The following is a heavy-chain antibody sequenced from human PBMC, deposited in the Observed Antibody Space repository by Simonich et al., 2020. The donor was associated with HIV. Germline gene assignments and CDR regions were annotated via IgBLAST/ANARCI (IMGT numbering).Heavy chain of an antibody. CDR2: RDHSGTT. J-gene: IGHJ3*02. CDR1: GGSFSSYN. D-gene: IGHD5-12*01. V-gene: IGHV4-34*01. CDR3: ARQSGYVDAFDI. Sequence: QVQLQQWGAGLLKPSETLSLTCAVYGGSFSSYNWNWSRQPPGKGLGWVGERDHSGTTTNNPARKSRVTISVDKSKNQFSLNVNSVTAADTAVYYCARQSGYVDAFDIWGQGTMVTVSS.